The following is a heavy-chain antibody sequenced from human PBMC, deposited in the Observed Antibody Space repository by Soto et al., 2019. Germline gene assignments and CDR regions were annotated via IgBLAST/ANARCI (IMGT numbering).Heavy chain of an antibody. Sequence: QPGGSLRLSCAASGFTFSGSAMHWVRQASGKGLEWVGRIRSKANSYATAYAASVKGRFTISRDDSKNTAYLQMNSLKTEDTAVYYCTTYSSSWYLWGQGTLVTVSS. CDR1: GFTFSGSA. V-gene: IGHV3-73*01. CDR2: IRSKANSYAT. J-gene: IGHJ4*02. D-gene: IGHD6-13*01. CDR3: TTYSSSWYL.